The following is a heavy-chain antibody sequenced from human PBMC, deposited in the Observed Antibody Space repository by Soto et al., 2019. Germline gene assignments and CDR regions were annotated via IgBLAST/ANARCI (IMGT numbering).Heavy chain of an antibody. CDR3: ATPVYDILTGPFDY. D-gene: IGHD3-9*01. CDR1: GYTLTELS. Sequence: ASVKVSCKVSGYTLTELSMHWVRQAPVKGLEWMGCFDPEDGETIYAQKFQGRVTMTEDTSTDTAYMELSSLRSEDTAVYYCATPVYDILTGPFDYWGQGTLVTVSS. J-gene: IGHJ4*02. CDR2: FDPEDGET. V-gene: IGHV1-24*01.